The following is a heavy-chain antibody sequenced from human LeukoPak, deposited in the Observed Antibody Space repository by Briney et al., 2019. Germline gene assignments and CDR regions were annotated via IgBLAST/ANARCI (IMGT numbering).Heavy chain of an antibody. J-gene: IGHJ2*01. Sequence: GGSLRLSCAAYGFTFSYHSMNWVRQAPGKGLAWISYISRSGDTIYYADSVKGRFTISRDNADSSLYLQMNSLRDEDTAVYYCARLLKYYYDSSGSGEDWYFDLWGRGTLVTVSS. CDR1: GFTFSYHS. V-gene: IGHV3-48*02. CDR2: ISRSGDTI. D-gene: IGHD3-22*01. CDR3: ARLLKYYYDSSGSGEDWYFDL.